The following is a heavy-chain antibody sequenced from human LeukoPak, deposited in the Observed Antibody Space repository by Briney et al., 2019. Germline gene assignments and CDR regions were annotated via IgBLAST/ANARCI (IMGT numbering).Heavy chain of an antibody. CDR1: GGSISSSSYY. CDR3: AKYYYGSGSYSDY. J-gene: IGHJ4*02. V-gene: IGHV4-39*01. Sequence: SETLSLTCAVSGGSISSSSYYWGWIRQPPGKGLEWIGSIYYSGSTYYNPSLKSRVTISVDTSKNQFSLKLSSVTAADTAVYYCAKYYYGSGSYSDYWGQGTLVTVSS. D-gene: IGHD3-10*01. CDR2: IYYSGST.